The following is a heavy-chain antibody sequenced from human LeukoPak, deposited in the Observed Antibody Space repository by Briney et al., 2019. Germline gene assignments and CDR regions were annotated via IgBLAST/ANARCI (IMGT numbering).Heavy chain of an antibody. V-gene: IGHV3-23*01. D-gene: IGHD3-22*01. CDR1: GFTFSRHG. J-gene: IGHJ4*02. CDR3: AKDVLDYYDSSGYCDY. Sequence: GGSLRLSCAASGFTFSRHGMNWVRQAPGKGLEWVSGISPSGDILYYADSVKGQFTISRDNSKNTLYLQMNSLRAEDTAVYYCAKDVLDYYDSSGYCDYWGQGTLVTVSS. CDR2: ISPSGDIL.